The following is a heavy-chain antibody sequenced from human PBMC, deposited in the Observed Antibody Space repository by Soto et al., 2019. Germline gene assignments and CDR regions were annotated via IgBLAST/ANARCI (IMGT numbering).Heavy chain of an antibody. V-gene: IGHV3-23*01. CDR3: AKGPGDQDAFDI. CDR2: ISGSGGST. CDR1: GFTFSSYA. Sequence: EVQLLESGGGLVQPGGSLRLSCAASGFTFSSYAMSWVRQAPGKGLEWVSAISGSGGSTYYADSVKGRFTISRDNSKNKMYLKMNSMRAEDTAVYYCAKGPGDQDAFDIWGQGTMVTVSS. D-gene: IGHD2-21*02. J-gene: IGHJ3*02.